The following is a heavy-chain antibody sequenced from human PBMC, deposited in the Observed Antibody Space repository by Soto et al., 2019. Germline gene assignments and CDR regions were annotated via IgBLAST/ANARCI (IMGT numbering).Heavy chain of an antibody. CDR1: GGTFSSYA. CDR2: IIPVFGRP. D-gene: IGHD5-12*01. CDR3: AREASVYDF. V-gene: IGHV1-69*13. Sequence: ASVKVSCKASGGTFSSYAISWVRQAPGQGLEWMGGIIPVFGRPNYAQRFRGRLTITADESTNTSYMELIDLTSEDTAVYYCAREASVYDFWGQGTQVTVSS. J-gene: IGHJ1*01.